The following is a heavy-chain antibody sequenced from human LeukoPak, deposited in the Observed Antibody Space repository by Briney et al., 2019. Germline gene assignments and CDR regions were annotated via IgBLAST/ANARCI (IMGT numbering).Heavy chain of an antibody. Sequence: GGSPRLSCAASGFTFSRYSMNWVRQAPGRGLEWASYISSSSTIYYADSVKGRFTISRDNAKNSLYLQTNILRDEDTAVYYCAREGRAAFDIWGQGTMVTVSS. V-gene: IGHV3-48*02. J-gene: IGHJ3*02. CDR3: AREGRAAFDI. CDR2: ISSSSTI. CDR1: GFTFSRYS.